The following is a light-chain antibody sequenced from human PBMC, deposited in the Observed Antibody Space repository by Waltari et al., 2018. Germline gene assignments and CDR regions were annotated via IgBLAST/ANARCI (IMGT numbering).Light chain of an antibody. J-gene: IGLJ2*01. CDR1: NLGSES. CDR3: QVWDPSTDHVL. V-gene: IGLV3-21*02. Sequence: SYVLTQPPSVSVAPGQTASIACGGDNLGSESVQWYQQKPGQAPVRVLFDGSDRPLGIPDRISGSKSGNTATLTISGIEAGDEAAYYCQVWDPSTDHVLFGGGTKLTVL. CDR2: DGS.